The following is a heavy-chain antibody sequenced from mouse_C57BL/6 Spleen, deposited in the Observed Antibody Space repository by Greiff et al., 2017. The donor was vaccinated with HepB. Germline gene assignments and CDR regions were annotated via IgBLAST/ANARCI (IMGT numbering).Heavy chain of an antibody. CDR3: ARRGAIYSWFAY. J-gene: IGHJ3*01. Sequence: QVHVKQPGAELVKPGASVKLSCKASGYTFTSYWMHWVKQRPGQGLEWIGMIHPNSGSTNYNEKFKSKATLTVDKSSSTAYMQLSSLTSEDSAVYYCARRGAIYSWFAYWGQGTLVTVSA. CDR1: GYTFTSYW. D-gene: IGHD1-1*01. CDR2: IHPNSGST. V-gene: IGHV1-64*01.